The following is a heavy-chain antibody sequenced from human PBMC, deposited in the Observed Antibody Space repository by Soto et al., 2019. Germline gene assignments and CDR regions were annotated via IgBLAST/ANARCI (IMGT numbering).Heavy chain of an antibody. Sequence: TLSLTCTVSGGSIISSPDWWGWVRQPPGKGPEWIASIYRDGATYYNPSLNSRVTVFVDSSKNQFSLKLTSVTAADTAIYYCARLAGSSFFTYWGQGTRVTVSS. V-gene: IGHV4-39*01. CDR1: GGSIISSPDW. D-gene: IGHD6-6*01. CDR3: ARLAGSSFFTY. J-gene: IGHJ4*02. CDR2: IYRDGAT.